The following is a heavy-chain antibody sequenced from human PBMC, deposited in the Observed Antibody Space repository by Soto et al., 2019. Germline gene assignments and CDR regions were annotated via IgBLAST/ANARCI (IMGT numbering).Heavy chain of an antibody. CDR1: GFTFSSYG. CDR3: ARDLVVVTAKGAFDI. D-gene: IGHD2-21*02. J-gene: IGHJ3*02. Sequence: QVQLVESGGGVVQPGRSLRLSCAASGFTFSSYGMHWVRQAPGKGLEWVAVIWYDGSNKYYADSVKGRFTISRDNSKNTLYLQMNSLRAEDTAVYYCARDLVVVTAKGAFDIWGQGTMVTVSS. CDR2: IWYDGSNK. V-gene: IGHV3-33*01.